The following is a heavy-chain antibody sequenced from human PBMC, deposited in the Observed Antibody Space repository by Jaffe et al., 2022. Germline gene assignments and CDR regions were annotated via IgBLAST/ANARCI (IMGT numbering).Heavy chain of an antibody. J-gene: IGHJ4*02. D-gene: IGHD3-10*01. CDR3: ARDKRYYYGSGSYYNVFDY. Sequence: QVQLQESGPGLVKPSQTLSLTCTVSGGSISSGSYYWSWIRQPAGKGLEWIGRIYTSGSTNYNPSLKSRVTISVDTSKNQFSLKLSSVTAADTAVYYCARDKRYYYGSGSYYNVFDYWGQGTLVTVSS. V-gene: IGHV4-61*02. CDR1: GGSISSGSYY. CDR2: IYTSGST.